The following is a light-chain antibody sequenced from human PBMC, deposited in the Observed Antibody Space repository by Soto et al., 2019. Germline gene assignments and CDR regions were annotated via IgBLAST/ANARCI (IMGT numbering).Light chain of an antibody. J-gene: IGKJ1*01. CDR2: WAS. CDR1: QSVLYSSNNKNY. Sequence: DIVMTQSPDSLAVSLGDRATINCNSSQSVLYSSNNKNYLAWYQQKPGQPPKLLIYWASTRESGVPDRFSGSGSGTDFTLTISSLQPDDIATYYCQQYSTFWTFGQGTKVDIK. CDR3: QQYSTFWT. V-gene: IGKV4-1*01.